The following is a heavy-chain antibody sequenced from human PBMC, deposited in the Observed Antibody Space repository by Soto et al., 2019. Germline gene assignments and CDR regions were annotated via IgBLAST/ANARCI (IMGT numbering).Heavy chain of an antibody. CDR1: GGSISTYY. J-gene: IGHJ5*02. CDR2: IYYTGST. Sequence: QVQLQESGPGLVKPSETLSLTCSVSGGSISTYYWSWIRQPPGKGLEWIGYIYYTGSTSYNPSLKSRVTISVDTSKNQFSLKLSSVTAADTAVDYCARSGVIADCFDPWGQGTLVTVSS. V-gene: IGHV4-59*08. CDR3: ARSGVIADCFDP. D-gene: IGHD3-16*02.